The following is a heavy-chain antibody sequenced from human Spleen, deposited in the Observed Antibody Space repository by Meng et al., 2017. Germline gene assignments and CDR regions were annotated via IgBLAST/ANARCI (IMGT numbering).Heavy chain of an antibody. Sequence: QVQLQQWGAGLLKPSETLSLTCAVYGGSLTNYYCTWIRQPPGKGLEWIGEINHSGSSNYNPSLKSRVTISIDTSKNQFSLKLSSVTAADTAVYYCATSFWSGYSYWGQGTLVTVSS. D-gene: IGHD3-3*01. CDR3: ATSFWSGYSY. CDR2: INHSGSS. J-gene: IGHJ4*02. CDR1: GGSLTNYY. V-gene: IGHV4-34*01.